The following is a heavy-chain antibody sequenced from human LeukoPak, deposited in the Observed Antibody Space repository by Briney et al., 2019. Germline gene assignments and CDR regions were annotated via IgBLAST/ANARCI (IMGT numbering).Heavy chain of an antibody. J-gene: IGHJ4*02. D-gene: IGHD4-23*01. CDR2: ISGSGGRT. V-gene: IGHV3-23*01. Sequence: GGSLRLSCAASGFTFSSYAMSWVRQAPGKGLEWGSAISGSGGRTYYADSVKGRFTISRDNAKNTLYLQMNSLRPEDTAVYYCARGMTPNGGNGGWGQGTLVTVSS. CDR3: ARGMTPNGGNGG. CDR1: GFTFSSYA.